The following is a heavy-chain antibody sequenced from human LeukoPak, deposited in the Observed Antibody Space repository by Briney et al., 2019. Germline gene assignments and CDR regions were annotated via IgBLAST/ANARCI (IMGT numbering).Heavy chain of an antibody. J-gene: IGHJ4*02. V-gene: IGHV1-2*02. CDR2: INPNGGGT. CDR3: AGGAFGGYFTNFDY. Sequence: ASVKVSCKASGYTFTAYYVHWVRQAPGQGFEWMGWINPNGGGTNYTQNFQGRVTMTRDTSISTAYMEVSSLRSDDTAVYYCAGGAFGGYFTNFDYWGQGTLVTVSS. CDR1: GYTFTAYY. D-gene: IGHD1-26*01.